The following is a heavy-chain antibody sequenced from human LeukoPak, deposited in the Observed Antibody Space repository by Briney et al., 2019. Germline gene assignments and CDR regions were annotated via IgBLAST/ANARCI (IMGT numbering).Heavy chain of an antibody. CDR1: GASMSNYF. J-gene: IGHJ3*02. D-gene: IGHD3-22*01. Sequence: SETLSLTCSVSGASMSNYFWNWIRQSAGKGLEWIGRIYSSGTTDYNPSLKSRATLSVDMSKNQFSLKLKSVTAADTAVYYCARATDSSVNTAFD. CDR2: IYSSGTT. CDR3: ARATDSSVNTAFD. V-gene: IGHV4-4*07.